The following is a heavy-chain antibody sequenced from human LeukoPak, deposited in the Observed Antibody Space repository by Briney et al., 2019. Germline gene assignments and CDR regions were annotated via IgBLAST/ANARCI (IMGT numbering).Heavy chain of an antibody. J-gene: IGHJ4*02. Sequence: PSETLSLTXTVSGGSISSSSYYWGWIRQPPGKGLEWIGSIYYSGSTYYNPSLKSRVTISVDTSKNQFSLKLSSVTAADTAVYYYARLASSAEFDYWGQGTLVTVSS. CDR1: GGSISSSSYY. CDR2: IYYSGST. CDR3: ARLASSAEFDY. D-gene: IGHD4/OR15-4a*01. V-gene: IGHV4-39*01.